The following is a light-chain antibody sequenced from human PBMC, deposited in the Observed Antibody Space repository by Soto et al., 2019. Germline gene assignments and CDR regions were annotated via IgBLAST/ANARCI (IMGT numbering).Light chain of an antibody. V-gene: IGKV3-20*01. Sequence: EIVLTQSPGTLSLSPGERVTLSCRASQSVTRSFLAWYQQKPGQAPRLLIYGASSRATGIPDRFSGSGSGTDFTLTISRLEPEDFAVYYCHQYASSPQAFGPGTNVDIK. J-gene: IGKJ3*01. CDR2: GAS. CDR3: HQYASSPQA. CDR1: QSVTRSF.